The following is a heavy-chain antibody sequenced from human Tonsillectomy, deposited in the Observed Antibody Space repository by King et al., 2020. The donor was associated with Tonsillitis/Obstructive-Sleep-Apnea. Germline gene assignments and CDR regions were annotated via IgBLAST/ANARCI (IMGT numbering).Heavy chain of an antibody. Sequence: VQLVESGGGLVQPGKSLRLSCAASGFTFSSYWMTWVRQAPGKGLEWAANINQDGTEKYYVDSVKGRFIISRDNAKNSLYLQMNSLRAEDTAMYYCARDMVTTIVLVPFDIWGQGTMVAVSS. J-gene: IGHJ3*02. CDR2: INQDGTEK. V-gene: IGHV3-7*01. CDR3: ARDMVTTIVLVPFDI. CDR1: GFTFSSYW. D-gene: IGHD3-22*01.